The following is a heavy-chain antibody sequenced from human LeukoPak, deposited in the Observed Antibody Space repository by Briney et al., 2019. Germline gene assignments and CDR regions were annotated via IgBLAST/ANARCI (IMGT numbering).Heavy chain of an antibody. J-gene: IGHJ4*02. D-gene: IGHD6-19*01. CDR3: TRRGSIAVAGMGDY. CDR2: IRSKANSYAT. Sequence: GGSLRLSCAASGFTFSGSAMHWARQASGKGLEWVGRIRSKANSYATAYAASVKGRFTISRDDSKNTAYLQMNSLKTEDTAVYYCTRRGSIAVAGMGDYWGQGTLVTVPS. V-gene: IGHV3-73*01. CDR1: GFTFSGSA.